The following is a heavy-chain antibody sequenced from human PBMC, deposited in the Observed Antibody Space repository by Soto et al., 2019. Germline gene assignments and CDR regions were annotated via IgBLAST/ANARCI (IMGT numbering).Heavy chain of an antibody. CDR1: AGSTSSYQ. V-gene: IGHV4-59*08. Sequence: SQDLRLSYSGSAGSTSSYQWRGIRLPPGKGLEWIGYIYYSGSTNYNPSLKSRVTISVDTSKNQFSLKLSSVTAADTAVYYCARRNRDDFWSGYYLDYWGQGTLVTVS. D-gene: IGHD3-3*01. CDR3: ARRNRDDFWSGYYLDY. J-gene: IGHJ4*02. CDR2: IYYSGST.